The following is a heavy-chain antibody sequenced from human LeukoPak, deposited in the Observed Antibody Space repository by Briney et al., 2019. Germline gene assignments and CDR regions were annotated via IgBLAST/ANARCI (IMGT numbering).Heavy chain of an antibody. D-gene: IGHD3-22*01. CDR2: IYNTLDT. J-gene: IGHJ4*02. Sequence: PSETLSLTCTVSGDSIIGYYWSWIRQPPGKRLEWIGYIYNTLDTTYNPSLESRVTISLDMSNKQFSLRLSSVTAADTAVHYCARRRYYDSTGYNPTYYFDYWGQGILVTVSS. V-gene: IGHV4-59*01. CDR1: GDSIIGYY. CDR3: ARRRYYDSTGYNPTYYFDY.